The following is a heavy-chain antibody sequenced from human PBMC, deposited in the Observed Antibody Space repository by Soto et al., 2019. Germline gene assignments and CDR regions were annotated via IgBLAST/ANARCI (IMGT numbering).Heavy chain of an antibody. CDR3: AKPQEAYYYYGMDV. Sequence: GGSLRLSCAASGFTFSSYAMSWVREAPGKGLEWVSAISGSGGSTYYADSVKGRFTISRDNSKNTLYLQMSSLRAEDTAVYYCAKPQEAYYYYGMDVWGQGTTVTVSS. CDR1: GFTFSSYA. V-gene: IGHV3-23*01. J-gene: IGHJ6*02. CDR2: ISGSGGST.